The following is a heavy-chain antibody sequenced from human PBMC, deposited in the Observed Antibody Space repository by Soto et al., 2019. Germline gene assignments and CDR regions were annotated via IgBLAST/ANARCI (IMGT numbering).Heavy chain of an antibody. J-gene: IGHJ4*02. CDR3: ARSRAARLDY. CDR1: GGSISSYY. V-gene: IGHV4-59*01. Sequence: PSETLSLTCTVSGGSISSYYWSWIRQPPGKGLEWIGYIYYSGSTNYNPSLKSRVTISVDTSKNQFSLKLSSVTAADTAVYYCARSRAARLDYWGQGTLVTVSS. CDR2: IYYSGST. D-gene: IGHD6-6*01.